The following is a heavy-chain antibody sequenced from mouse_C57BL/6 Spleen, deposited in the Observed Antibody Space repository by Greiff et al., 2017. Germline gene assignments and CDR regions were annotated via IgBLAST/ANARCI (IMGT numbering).Heavy chain of an antibody. CDR3: ARDWAYGGAMDY. V-gene: IGHV5-16*01. J-gene: IGHJ4*01. Sequence: DVKLVESEGGLVQPGSSMKLSCTASGFTFSDYYMAWVRQVPEKGLEWVANINYDGSSTYYLDSLKSRFIISRDNAKNILYLQMSSLKSEDTATYYCARDWAYGGAMDYWGQGTSDTASS. D-gene: IGHD1-1*01. CDR2: INYDGSST. CDR1: GFTFSDYY.